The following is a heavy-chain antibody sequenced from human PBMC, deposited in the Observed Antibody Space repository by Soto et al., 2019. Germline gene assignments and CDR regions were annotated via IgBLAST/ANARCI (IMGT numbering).Heavy chain of an antibody. CDR2: IYYSGST. CDR3: ARSSYCSSTSCYFGEPYYYYYYGMDV. CDR1: GGSVSSGSYY. D-gene: IGHD2-2*01. V-gene: IGHV4-61*01. Sequence: ASETLSLTCTVSGGSVSSGSYYWSWIQQPPGKGLEWIGYIYYSGSTNYNPSLKSRVTISVDTSKNQFSLKLSSVTAADTAVYYCARSSYCSSTSCYFGEPYYYYYYGMDVWGQGTTVTVSS. J-gene: IGHJ6*02.